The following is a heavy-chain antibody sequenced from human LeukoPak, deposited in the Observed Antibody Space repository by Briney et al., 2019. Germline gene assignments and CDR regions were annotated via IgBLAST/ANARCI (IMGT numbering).Heavy chain of an antibody. J-gene: IGHJ4*02. CDR1: GFTFSSYG. V-gene: IGHV3-30*02. CDR2: IRYDGSNK. D-gene: IGHD3-22*01. CDR3: ACDYYDSSGYYSDY. Sequence: GGSLRLSCAASGFTFSSYGMHWVRQAPGKGLEWVAFIRYDGSNKYYADSVKGRFTISRDNSKNTLYLQMNSLRAEDTAVYYCACDYYDSSGYYSDYWGQGTLVTVSS.